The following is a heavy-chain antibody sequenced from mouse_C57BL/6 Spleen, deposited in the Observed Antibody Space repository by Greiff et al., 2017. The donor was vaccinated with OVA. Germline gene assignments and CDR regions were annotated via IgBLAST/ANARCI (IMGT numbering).Heavy chain of an antibody. J-gene: IGHJ4*01. V-gene: IGHV1-5*01. Sequence: EVKLQQSGTVLARPGASVKMSCKTSGYTFTSYWMHWVKQRPGQGLEWIGAIYPGNSDTSYNQKFKGKAKLTAVTSASTAYMELSSLTNEDSAVYDCTRSYDYDDYAMDYWGQGTSVTVSS. CDR1: GYTFTSYW. CDR3: TRSYDYDDYAMDY. CDR2: IYPGNSDT. D-gene: IGHD2-4*01.